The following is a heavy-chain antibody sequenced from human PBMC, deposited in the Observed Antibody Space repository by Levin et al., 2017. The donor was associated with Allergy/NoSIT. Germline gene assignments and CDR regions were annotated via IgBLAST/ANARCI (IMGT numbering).Heavy chain of an antibody. V-gene: IGHV3-33*01. CDR3: ARGSRPYYYGSGSYSPLDY. CDR1: GFTFSSYG. D-gene: IGHD3-10*01. Sequence: GGSLRLSCAASGFTFSSYGMHWVRQAPGKGLEWVAVIWYDGSNKYYADSVKGRFTISRDNSKNTLYLQMNSLRAEDTAVYYCARGSRPYYYGSGSYSPLDYWGQGTLVTVSS. CDR2: IWYDGSNK. J-gene: IGHJ4*02.